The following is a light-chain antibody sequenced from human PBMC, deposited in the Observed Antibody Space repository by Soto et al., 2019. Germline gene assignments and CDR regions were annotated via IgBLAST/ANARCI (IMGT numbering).Light chain of an antibody. V-gene: IGKV1-39*01. CDR2: AAS. CDR1: ETISSS. J-gene: IGKJ1*01. Sequence: DIQMTQSPSSLYASVGDRVTITCRASETISSSLNWYQQKPGKAPKLLIYAASSLQSGVPSRFSGSRSGTDFSLTINILQPEDFATYYCQQSSRTPWTFGQGTKVEIK. CDR3: QQSSRTPWT.